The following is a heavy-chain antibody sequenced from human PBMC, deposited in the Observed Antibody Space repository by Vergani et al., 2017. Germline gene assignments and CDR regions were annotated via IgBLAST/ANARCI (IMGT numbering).Heavy chain of an antibody. CDR2: IYYSGST. CDR1: GGSISSYY. D-gene: IGHD3-10*01. Sequence: QVQLQESGPGLVKPSETLSLTCTVSGGSISSYYWSWIRQPPGKGLEWIGYIYYSGSTNYNPSLKSRVTISVDTSKNQFSLKLSPVTAADTAVYYCARVLPTAYYYYGMDVWGQGTTVTVSS. CDR3: ARVLPTAYYYYGMDV. V-gene: IGHV4-59*01. J-gene: IGHJ6*02.